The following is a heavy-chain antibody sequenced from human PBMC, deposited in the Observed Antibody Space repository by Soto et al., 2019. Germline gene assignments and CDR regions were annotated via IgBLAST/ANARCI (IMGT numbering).Heavy chain of an antibody. CDR1: GGSVSSGSYY. J-gene: IGHJ4*02. Sequence: QVQLQESGPGLVKPSETLSLTCTVSGGSVSSGSYYWSWIRQPPGKGLEWIGYIYYSGSTNYNPSLKSRVTISVDTSKNQFSPKLSSVTAADTAVYYCARDMKYYDFWSGYVDWGQGTLVTVSS. CDR3: ARDMKYYDFWSGYVD. D-gene: IGHD3-3*01. CDR2: IYYSGST. V-gene: IGHV4-61*01.